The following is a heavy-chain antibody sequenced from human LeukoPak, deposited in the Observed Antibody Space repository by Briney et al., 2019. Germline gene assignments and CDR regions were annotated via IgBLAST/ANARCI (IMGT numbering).Heavy chain of an antibody. CDR1: GFTFSDHY. V-gene: IGHV3-72*01. CDR2: TRNKPNSYTT. J-gene: IGHJ4*02. D-gene: IGHD6-13*01. Sequence: PGGSLRLSCAASGFTFSDHYMDWVRRAPGKGLEWVGRTRNKPNSYTTEYAASVKGRFTISRDDSQNSLNLQMNSLKTEDTAVYYCVRVSQYSSSGIIDYWGQGTLVTVSS. CDR3: VRVSQYSSSGIIDY.